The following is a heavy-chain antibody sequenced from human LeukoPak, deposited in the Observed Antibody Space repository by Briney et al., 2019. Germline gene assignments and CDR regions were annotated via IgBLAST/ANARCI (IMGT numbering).Heavy chain of an antibody. CDR1: GFTVSSNY. J-gene: IGHJ4*02. V-gene: IGHV3-15*01. CDR2: IKSKADGGTT. Sequence: GGSLRLSCAASGFTVSSNYMSWVRQAPGKGLEWVGRIKSKADGGTTDYAAALKGKFTISRDDSKNTLYLQMNSLKTEDTAVYYCTADGTRSGIAAPDYWGQGTLVTVSS. D-gene: IGHD6-13*01. CDR3: TADGTRSGIAAPDY.